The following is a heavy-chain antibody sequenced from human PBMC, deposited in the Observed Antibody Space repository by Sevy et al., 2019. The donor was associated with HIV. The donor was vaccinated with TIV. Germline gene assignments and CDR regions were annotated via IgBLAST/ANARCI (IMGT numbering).Heavy chain of an antibody. Sequence: GESLKISCKASGYRFTSYWIAWVRQMPGKGLEWRGIIYPDDSDIRSSPSLQGQVTISVDKSISTAYLQWSSLKAYDTAMYFCGRRGYDSTGYPQYYFDNWGQGTLVTVSS. CDR1: GYRFTSYW. J-gene: IGHJ4*02. CDR3: GRRGYDSTGYPQYYFDN. V-gene: IGHV5-51*01. CDR2: IYPDDSDI. D-gene: IGHD3-22*01.